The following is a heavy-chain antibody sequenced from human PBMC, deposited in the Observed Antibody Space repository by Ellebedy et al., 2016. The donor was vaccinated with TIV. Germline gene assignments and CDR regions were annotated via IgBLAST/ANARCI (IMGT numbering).Heavy chain of an antibody. Sequence: GESLKISXQGSGYTFTNYWIGWMRQMPGKGLEWMGLINRDDSETIYSPSFQGQVTISDDRSINSAFLQWSSLRASDTAFYYCTTNSCTGGSCFDSWGQGTPVIVSS. CDR3: TTNSCTGGSCFDS. J-gene: IGHJ5*01. CDR1: GYTFTNYW. D-gene: IGHD2-15*01. CDR2: INRDDSET. V-gene: IGHV5-51*01.